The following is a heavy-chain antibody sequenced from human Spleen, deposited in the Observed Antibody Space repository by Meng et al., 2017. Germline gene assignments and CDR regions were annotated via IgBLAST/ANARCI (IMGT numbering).Heavy chain of an antibody. D-gene: IGHD7-27*01. J-gene: IGHJ5*02. CDR3: ARRSPGETSWFDP. V-gene: IGHV4-31*03. CDR1: GGSISSGGYY. Sequence: QVQLQQWGAGLLKPSETLSLTCTVSGGSISSGGYYWSWIRQHPGKGLEWIGYIYYSGSTYYNPSLKSRLTISVDTSKNQFSLKLTSVTAADTAVYYCARRSPGETSWFDPWGQGTLVTVSS. CDR2: IYYSGST.